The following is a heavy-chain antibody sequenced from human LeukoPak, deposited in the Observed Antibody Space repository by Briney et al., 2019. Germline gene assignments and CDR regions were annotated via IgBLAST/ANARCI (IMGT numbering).Heavy chain of an antibody. J-gene: IGHJ4*01. CDR2: INPNSGGT. CDR3: ARGGVRTAASSLGY. Sequence: ASVKVSCKASGYTFSDYYLHWVRQAPGQGLEWMGWINPNSGGTNFAQKFRGRVTMTRDTSITTAYMELTRLKSDDTAVYYCARGGVRTAASSLGYWGQGTLDTVSS. V-gene: IGHV1-2*02. CDR1: GYTFSDYY. D-gene: IGHD6-13*01.